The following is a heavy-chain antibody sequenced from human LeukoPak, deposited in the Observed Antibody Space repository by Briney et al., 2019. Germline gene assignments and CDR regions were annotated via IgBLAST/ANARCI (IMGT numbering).Heavy chain of an antibody. J-gene: IGHJ4*02. V-gene: IGHV4-39*07. CDR3: ARVTYYYDSSPFDY. CDR2: IYYSGSA. CDR1: GGSISSSSYY. Sequence: PSETLSPTYTVSGGSISSSSYYWGWIRQPPGKGLEWIGSIYYSGSAYYNPSLKSRVTISVDTSKNQFSLKLSSVTAADTAVYYCARVTYYYDSSPFDYWGQGTLVTVSS. D-gene: IGHD3-22*01.